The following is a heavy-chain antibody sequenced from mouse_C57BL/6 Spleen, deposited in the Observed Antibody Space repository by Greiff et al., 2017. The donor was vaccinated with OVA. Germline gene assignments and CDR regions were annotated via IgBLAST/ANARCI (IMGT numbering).Heavy chain of an antibody. J-gene: IGHJ2*01. CDR3: ARREGYGNSFDY. D-gene: IGHD2-10*02. V-gene: IGHV1-64*01. Sequence: QVQLQQPGAELVKPGASVKLSCKASGYTFTSYWMHWVKQRPGQGLEWIGMIHPNSGSTNYNEKFKSKATLTVDKSSSTAYMQLSSLTSEDSAVYYCARREGYGNSFDYWGQGTTLTVSS. CDR2: IHPNSGST. CDR1: GYTFTSYW.